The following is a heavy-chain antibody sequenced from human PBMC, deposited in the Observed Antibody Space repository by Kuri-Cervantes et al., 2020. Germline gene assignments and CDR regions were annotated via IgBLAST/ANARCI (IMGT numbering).Heavy chain of an antibody. CDR2: INPIGGNT. Sequence: ASVKVSCKASGYTFTSYYMHWVRQAPGQGLEWMGIINPIGGNTSYAQKFQGRVTMTRDTSTSTVYMELSSLRTEDTAVYYCATHLDSSGYQIDYWGQGTLVTVSS. CDR3: ATHLDSSGYQIDY. D-gene: IGHD3-22*01. V-gene: IGHV1-46*01. J-gene: IGHJ4*02. CDR1: GYTFTSYY.